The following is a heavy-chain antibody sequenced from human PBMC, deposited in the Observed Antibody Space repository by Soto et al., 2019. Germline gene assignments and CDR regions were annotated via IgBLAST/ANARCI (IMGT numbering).Heavy chain of an antibody. J-gene: IGHJ2*01. CDR2: INDRGSI. CDR1: GGSFSGYY. D-gene: IGHD3-9*01. CDR3: ARESHDILTGPPWVWYFDL. Sequence: QVQLQQWGAGPLRPLETLSLTCGVSGGSFSGYYWAWIHQSPGKGLEWIGEINDRGSINSTPSLKSRVSISVDKSKNHNSLNLMSVTAAYTAVYYCARESHDILTGPPWVWYFDLWGRGTLVTVSS. V-gene: IGHV4-34*01.